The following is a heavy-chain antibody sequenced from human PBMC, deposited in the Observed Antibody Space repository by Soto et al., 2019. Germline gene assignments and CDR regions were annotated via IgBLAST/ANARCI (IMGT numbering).Heavy chain of an antibody. J-gene: IGHJ4*02. D-gene: IGHD6-19*01. CDR1: GFILSRYA. V-gene: IGHV3-23*01. CDR2: ISGSGDNT. CDR3: AKDFCRASGCDRFDY. Sequence: EVQLLESGGGLVQPGGSLRLSCAASGFILSRYAVNWVRQAPGKGLEWVSGISGSGDNTYYADAVKGRFTISRDNSKNTVYMQMNSLRAEDTAVYYCAKDFCRASGCDRFDYWGQGTLVTVSS.